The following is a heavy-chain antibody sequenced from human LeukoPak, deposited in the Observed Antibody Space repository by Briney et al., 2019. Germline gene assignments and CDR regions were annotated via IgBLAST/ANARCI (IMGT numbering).Heavy chain of an antibody. J-gene: IGHJ6*02. CDR2: ISGSGDST. D-gene: IGHD3-3*01. Sequence: GGSLRLSCAASGFTFSTYAMSWVRQAPGKGLEWVSSISGSGDSTYYADSVKGRFTISRDNSKNTLYLQMNSLRAEDTAVYYCAKGDTYDFWSGYSDHYGMDVWGQGATVTVSS. V-gene: IGHV3-23*01. CDR3: AKGDTYDFWSGYSDHYGMDV. CDR1: GFTFSTYA.